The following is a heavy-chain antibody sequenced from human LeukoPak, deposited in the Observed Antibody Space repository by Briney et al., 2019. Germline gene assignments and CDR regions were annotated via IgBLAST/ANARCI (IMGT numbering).Heavy chain of an antibody. Sequence: GGSLRLSCAASGFTFSSYGMHWVRQAPGKGLEWVAVIWYDGSNKYYADSVKGRFTISRDNAKNSLYLQMNSLRAEDTALYYCAKESRHDYVWGSYRYTGYFDYWGQGTLVTVSS. D-gene: IGHD3-16*02. V-gene: IGHV3-33*03. J-gene: IGHJ4*02. CDR1: GFTFSSYG. CDR3: AKESRHDYVWGSYRYTGYFDY. CDR2: IWYDGSNK.